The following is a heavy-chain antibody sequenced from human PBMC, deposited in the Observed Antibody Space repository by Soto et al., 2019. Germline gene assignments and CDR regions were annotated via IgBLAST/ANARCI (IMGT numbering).Heavy chain of an antibody. CDR3: ARVPSGYCPFDY. V-gene: IGHV1-18*01. J-gene: IGHJ4*02. Sequence: ASVKVSCKTSGYTFTSYGLTWVRQAPGQGLEWLGWISTYNGNTNYVQNLQGRITMTTDTSTSTAYMELRSLRSDDTAVYYCARVPSGYCPFDYWGQGTMVTVYS. CDR2: ISTYNGNT. CDR1: GYTFTSYG. D-gene: IGHD2-2*03.